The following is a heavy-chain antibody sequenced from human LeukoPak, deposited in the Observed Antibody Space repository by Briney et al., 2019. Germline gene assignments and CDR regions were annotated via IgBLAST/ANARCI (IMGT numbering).Heavy chain of an antibody. V-gene: IGHV3-74*01. CDR3: ARYSSSSGGASYYLDY. J-gene: IGHJ4*01. D-gene: IGHD6-6*01. Sequence: GESLKISCTASGFTLRNYWMHWVRQVPGKRLVWLSRISSDGTVTNYADSVQGRFTISRDNAKNIVYLQISNLRTEDTGVYYCARYSSSSGGASYYLDYWGHGTLVTASS. CDR2: ISSDGTVT. CDR1: GFTLRNYW.